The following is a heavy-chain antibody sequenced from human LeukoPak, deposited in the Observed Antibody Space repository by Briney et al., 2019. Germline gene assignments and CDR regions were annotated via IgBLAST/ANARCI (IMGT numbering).Heavy chain of an antibody. J-gene: IGHJ4*02. V-gene: IGHV3-53*01. Sequence: PGGSLRLSCAASGFTVSSNFMSWVRQAPGKGLEWVSVIYSGGSTYYADSVRGRFTVSRDNSKNTLYLQMNSLRAEDTAVYCCAKAIYDILTGFVYYFEYWGQGSLVTVSS. CDR2: IYSGGST. D-gene: IGHD3-9*01. CDR1: GFTVSSNF. CDR3: AKAIYDILTGFVYYFEY.